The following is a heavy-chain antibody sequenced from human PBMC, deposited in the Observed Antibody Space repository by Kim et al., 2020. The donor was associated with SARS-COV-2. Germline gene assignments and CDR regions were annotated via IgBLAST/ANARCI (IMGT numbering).Heavy chain of an antibody. V-gene: IGHV3-33*03. CDR3: AKDANIGLFGYVYGMDV. J-gene: IGHJ6*01. Sequence: GGSLRLSCGVAGFSLTNYGMNWVRQAPGKGLEGVAHIWHDGSNQEYADSVKGRFTISTDSSNNTLSLQMKSLRAEDTAVYYCAKDANIGLFGYVYGMDV. D-gene: IGHD3-22*01. CDR2: IWHDGSNQ. CDR1: GFSLTNYG.